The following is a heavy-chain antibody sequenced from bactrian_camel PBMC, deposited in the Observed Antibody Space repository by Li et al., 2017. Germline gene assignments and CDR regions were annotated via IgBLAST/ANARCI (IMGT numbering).Heavy chain of an antibody. CDR1: RYEYPGYC. CDR2: IDGDGGAR. CDR3: AMASGGWFGFWDY. Sequence: GGSLRLSCAASRYEYPGYCMAWFRQAPGRERERVASIDGDGGARYAEFVKGRLTMSSDNAKNTVYLQMNSLKSEDTALYYCAMASGGWFGFWDYWGQGTQVTVS. D-gene: IGHD3*01. J-gene: IGHJ4*01. V-gene: IGHV3S25*01.